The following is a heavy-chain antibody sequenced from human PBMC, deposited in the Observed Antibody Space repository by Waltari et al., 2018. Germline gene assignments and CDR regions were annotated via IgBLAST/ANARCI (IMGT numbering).Heavy chain of an antibody. CDR2: IYTSGST. J-gene: IGHJ4*02. CDR3: ARDSSSWYGYFDY. V-gene: IGHV4-61*02. CDR1: GGSISSGSYY. Sequence: QVQLQVSGPGLVKPSQTLSLTCTVSGGSISSGSYYWSWIRQPAGKGLEWIGRIYTSGSTNYNPSLKSRVTISVDTSKNQFSLKLSSVTAADTAVYYCARDSSSWYGYFDYWGQGTLVTVSS. D-gene: IGHD6-13*01.